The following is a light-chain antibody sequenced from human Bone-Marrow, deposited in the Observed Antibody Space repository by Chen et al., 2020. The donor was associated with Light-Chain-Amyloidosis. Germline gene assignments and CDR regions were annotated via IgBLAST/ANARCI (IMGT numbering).Light chain of an antibody. Sequence: DIRLTQSPSSLSASVGDRVTITCRASQNIGTYLNWYQQKSGRAPKLLLSGAYNRQSGVPTRFGCTGSGTDFTLIITSLQPEDFATYYCQQSRTFRTFGQGTKVEVK. CDR3: QQSRTFRT. J-gene: IGKJ1*01. V-gene: IGKV1-39*01. CDR2: GAY. CDR1: QNIGTY.